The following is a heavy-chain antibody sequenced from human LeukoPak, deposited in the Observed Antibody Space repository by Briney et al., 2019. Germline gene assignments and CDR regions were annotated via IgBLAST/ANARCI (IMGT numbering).Heavy chain of an antibody. CDR1: GYRFTSYW. CDR2: IYPGDSDT. CDR3: ARPQDFVGTTSSFDV. Sequence: GESLKVSCKGSGYRFTSYWIGWVRQMPGKGLEWMGNIYPGDSDTRYSPSFQGQATMSADKSINTAYLQWSSLKASDTGMYYCARPQDFVGTTSSFDVWGQGTMVTVSS. D-gene: IGHD1/OR15-1a*01. V-gene: IGHV5-51*01. J-gene: IGHJ3*01.